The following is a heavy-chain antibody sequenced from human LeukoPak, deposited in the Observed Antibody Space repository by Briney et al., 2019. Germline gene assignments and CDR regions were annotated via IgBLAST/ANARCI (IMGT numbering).Heavy chain of an antibody. CDR1: GFTFSSYW. Sequence: GGSLRVSCAASGFTFSSYWMSWVRQAPGKGLEWVANIKQDGSEKYYVDSVKGRFTISRDNAKNSLYLQMNSLRVEDTAVYYCARDEYDILTGKELDYWGQGTLVTVSS. D-gene: IGHD3-9*01. J-gene: IGHJ4*02. CDR3: ARDEYDILTGKELDY. V-gene: IGHV3-7*03. CDR2: IKQDGSEK.